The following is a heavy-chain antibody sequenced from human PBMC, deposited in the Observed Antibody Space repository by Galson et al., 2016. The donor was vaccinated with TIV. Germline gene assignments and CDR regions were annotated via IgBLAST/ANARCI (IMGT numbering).Heavy chain of an antibody. CDR3: ARENPGNPDF. D-gene: IGHD4-23*01. J-gene: IGHJ4*02. V-gene: IGHV3-74*01. Sequence: SLRLSCAASGFTFSNYWMHWVRQTPGEGLIYVSRINTDGGASDYADSVKGRFTISRDNVKNIVFLQMTALRVEDTAVYYCARENPGNPDFWGQGTLVTVSS. CDR1: GFTFSNYW. CDR2: INTDGGAS.